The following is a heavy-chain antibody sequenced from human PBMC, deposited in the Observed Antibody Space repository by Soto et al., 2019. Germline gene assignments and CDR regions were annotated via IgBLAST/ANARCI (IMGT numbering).Heavy chain of an antibody. CDR2: IYPGDSDT. CDR1: GYRFDNYW. Sequence: GESLKISCKASGYRFDNYWIAWVRQMPGKGLEWMGIIYPGDSDTRYSPSLQGQVTISADKSISTAYLQWSSLKASDTAIYYCARKDCSGASCYLSDWFDPWGQGTPVTVSS. CDR3: ARKDCSGASCYLSDWFDP. V-gene: IGHV5-51*01. J-gene: IGHJ5*02. D-gene: IGHD2-15*01.